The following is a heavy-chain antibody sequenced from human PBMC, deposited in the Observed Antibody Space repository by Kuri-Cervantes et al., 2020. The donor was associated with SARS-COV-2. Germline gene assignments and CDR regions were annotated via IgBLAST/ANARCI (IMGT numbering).Heavy chain of an antibody. CDR1: GGSISSGSYY. D-gene: IGHD6-6*01. CDR2: INHSGST. CDR3: ARHRYSTSSGIRELDH. Sequence: SETLSLTCTVSGGSISSGSYYWSWIRQPPGKGLEWIGEINHSGSTNYNPSLTSRVTMSVDTSNNQFSLRLTSVTAADTAVYYCARHRYSTSSGIRELDHWGQGTLVTVSS. J-gene: IGHJ4*02. V-gene: IGHV4-39*01.